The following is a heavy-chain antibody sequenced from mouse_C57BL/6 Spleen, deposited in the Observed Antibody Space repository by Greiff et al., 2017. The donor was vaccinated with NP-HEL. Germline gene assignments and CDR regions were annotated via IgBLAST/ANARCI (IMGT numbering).Heavy chain of an antibody. J-gene: IGHJ2*01. CDR2: IYPGDGDT. CDR1: GYAFSSYW. V-gene: IGHV1-80*01. Sequence: QVQLQQSGAELVKPGASVKISCKASGYAFSSYWMNWVKQRPRKGLEWIGQIYPGDGDTNYNGKFKGKATLTADKSSSTAYMQLSSLTSEDSAVYFCARQDYGSSYYFDYWGQGTTLTVSS. CDR3: ARQDYGSSYYFDY. D-gene: IGHD1-1*01.